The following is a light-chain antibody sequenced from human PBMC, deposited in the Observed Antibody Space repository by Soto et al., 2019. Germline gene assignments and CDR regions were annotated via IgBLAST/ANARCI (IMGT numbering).Light chain of an antibody. J-gene: IGKJ1*01. CDR3: QHYNSYSEA. Sequence: DIQLTQSPSFLSASVGDRVTITCRASQDISNFLAWFQQKPGRAPKLLIYAVFTLQSGVPSRFSGSGSGAEFTLTISSLQPEDFATYYCQHYNSYSEAFGQGTKVDVK. CDR1: QDISNF. V-gene: IGKV1-9*01. CDR2: AVF.